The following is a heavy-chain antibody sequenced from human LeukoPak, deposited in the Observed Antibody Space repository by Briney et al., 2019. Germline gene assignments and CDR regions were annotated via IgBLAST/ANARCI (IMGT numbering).Heavy chain of an antibody. CDR1: GFRFNSHH. Sequence: GGFLRLSCAVSGFRFNSHHMHWVRQAPNKGLEWVAVAPHDRSSPSHAASVNGRFTISRDNSKDTLFLHMDSLRVDDTAIYYCARQSLGASGLDHWGQGVLVTVSS. J-gene: IGHJ4*02. CDR2: APHDRSSP. V-gene: IGHV3-30*03. D-gene: IGHD1-26*01. CDR3: ARQSLGASGLDH.